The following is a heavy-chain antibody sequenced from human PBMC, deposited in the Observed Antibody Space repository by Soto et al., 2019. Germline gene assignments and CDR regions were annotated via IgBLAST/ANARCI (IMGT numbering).Heavy chain of an antibody. CDR3: ARVGTGTTLDY. V-gene: IGHV4-59*01. Sequence: SETLSLTCPVSGCSISSYYRSWIRQPPGKGLEWIGYIYYSGSTNYNPSLKSRVTISVDTSKNQFSLKLSSVTAADTAVYYCARVGTGTTLDYWGQGTLVTVSS. D-gene: IGHD1-1*01. J-gene: IGHJ4*02. CDR2: IYYSGST. CDR1: GCSISSYY.